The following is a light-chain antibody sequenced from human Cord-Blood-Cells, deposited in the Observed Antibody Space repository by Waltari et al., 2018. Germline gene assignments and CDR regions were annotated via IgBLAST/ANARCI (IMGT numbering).Light chain of an antibody. CDR3: RQARQTPLT. CDR2: LGS. CDR1: QSLLHSNGSNY. Sequence: DIVVIQSPLSILVTPAEATSIPSCSPQSLLHSNGSNYLDWSLQKPGQSPQLLIYLGSNRAAGVTDRFSGSGSCTDVSLKISRVEAEDVGVDYCRQARQTPLTFGRGTKVEIK. J-gene: IGKJ3*01. V-gene: IGKV2-28*01.